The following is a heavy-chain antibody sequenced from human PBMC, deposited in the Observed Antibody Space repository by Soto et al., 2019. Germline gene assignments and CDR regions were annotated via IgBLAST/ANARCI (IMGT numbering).Heavy chain of an antibody. Sequence: SETLSLTCTVSGGSISSGGYYWSWIRQHPGKGLEWIGYIYYSGSTYYNPSLKSRVTISVDTSKNQFSLKLSSVTAADTAVYYCARVHNMRQPGYCSSTSCGNWFDPWGQGTLVTVSS. CDR1: GGSISSGGYY. J-gene: IGHJ5*02. V-gene: IGHV4-31*03. CDR3: ARVHNMRQPGYCSSTSCGNWFDP. CDR2: IYYSGST. D-gene: IGHD2-2*01.